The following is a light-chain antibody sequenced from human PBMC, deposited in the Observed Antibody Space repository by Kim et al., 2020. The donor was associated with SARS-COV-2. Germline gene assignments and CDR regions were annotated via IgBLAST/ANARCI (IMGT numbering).Light chain of an antibody. CDR2: DMD. Sequence: PGEAVTLSGGSSTGAVTSGHLHYWFQQKPGQDPRTLIVDMDKEEVWNPGPFSESLLGDKAALTVSCAEHEDEDDYYCLLFYSSVRVFGGGTQLTVL. J-gene: IGLJ3*02. V-gene: IGLV7-46*01. CDR1: TGAVTSGHL. CDR3: LLFYSSVRV.